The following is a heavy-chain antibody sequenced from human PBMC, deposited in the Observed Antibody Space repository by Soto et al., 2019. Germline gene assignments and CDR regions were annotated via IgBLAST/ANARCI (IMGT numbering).Heavy chain of an antibody. Sequence: QVQLVESGGGVVQPGRSLRLSCAASGFTFSSYAMHWVRQAPGKGLEWVAVISYDGSNKYYADSVKGRFTISRDNSENTLYLQMNSLRAEDTAVYYCAGGDSGSYLVGAFDIWGQGTMVTVSS. CDR2: ISYDGSNK. J-gene: IGHJ3*02. D-gene: IGHD3-10*01. CDR1: GFTFSSYA. CDR3: AGGDSGSYLVGAFDI. V-gene: IGHV3-30-3*01.